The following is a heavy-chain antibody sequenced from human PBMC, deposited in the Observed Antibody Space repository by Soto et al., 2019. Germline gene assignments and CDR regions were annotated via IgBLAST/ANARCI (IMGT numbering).Heavy chain of an antibody. CDR1: GGSISSGGYY. CDR2: IYYSGST. D-gene: IGHD3-10*01. J-gene: IGHJ3*02. Sequence: SETLSLTCTVSGGSISSGGYYWSWIRQHPGEGLEWIGYIYYSGSTYYNPSLKSRVTISVDTSKNQFSLKLSSVTAADTAVYYCARERVLLWFGELLSDAFDIWGQGTMVTVSS. CDR3: ARERVLLWFGELLSDAFDI. V-gene: IGHV4-31*03.